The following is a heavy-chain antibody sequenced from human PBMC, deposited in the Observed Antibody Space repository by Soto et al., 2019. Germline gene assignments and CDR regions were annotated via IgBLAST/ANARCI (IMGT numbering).Heavy chain of an antibody. CDR2: IYSGGST. CDR1: GFTVSSNY. V-gene: IGHV3-66*01. J-gene: IGHJ3*02. D-gene: IGHD1-26*01. Sequence: GGSLRLSCAASGFTVSSNYMSWVRQAPGKGLEWVSVIYSGGSTYYADSVKGRFTISRDNSKNTLYLQMNSLRAEDTAVYYCAKEFKFLGSPPAFDTWGQGTMVTVSS. CDR3: AKEFKFLGSPPAFDT.